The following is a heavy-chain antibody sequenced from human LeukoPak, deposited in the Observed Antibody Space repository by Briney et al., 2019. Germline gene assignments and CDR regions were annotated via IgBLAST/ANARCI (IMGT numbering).Heavy chain of an antibody. CDR1: GFTFSDYY. J-gene: IGHJ5*02. V-gene: IGHV3-11*01. CDR2: ISSSGSTI. CDR3: ARDQRPYNWFDP. Sequence: GSLRLSCAASGFTFSDYYMSWIRQAPGRGLEWVSYISSSGSTIYYADSVKGRFTISRDNAKNSLYLQMNSLRAEDTAVYYCARDQRPYNWFDPWGQGTLVTVSS.